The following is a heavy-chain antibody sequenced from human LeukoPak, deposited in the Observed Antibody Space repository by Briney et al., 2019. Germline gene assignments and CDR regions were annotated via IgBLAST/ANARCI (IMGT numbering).Heavy chain of an antibody. CDR3: ARGPPDYYGSGSYYLTDNY. V-gene: IGHV4-38-2*02. Sequence: PSETLSLTCTVSGYSISSGYYWGWIRQPPGKGLEWIGSIYHSGSTYYNPSLKSRVTISVDTSKNQFSLKLSSATAADTAVYYCARGPPDYYGSGSYYLTDNYWGQGTLVTVSS. CDR2: IYHSGST. J-gene: IGHJ4*02. CDR1: GYSISSGYY. D-gene: IGHD3-10*01.